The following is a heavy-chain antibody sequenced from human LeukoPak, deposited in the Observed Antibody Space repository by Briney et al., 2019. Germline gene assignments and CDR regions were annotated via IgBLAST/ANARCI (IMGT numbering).Heavy chain of an antibody. J-gene: IGHJ4*02. Sequence: SETLSLTCTVSGGSISSYYWSWIRQPAGKGLEWIGRVYTSGSTNYNPSLKSRVTVSVDTSKNQFSLKLSSVTAADTAVNYCARHGQHVEHSDYWGQGTLVTVSS. V-gene: IGHV4-4*07. CDR2: VYTSGST. CDR3: ARHGQHVEHSDY. CDR1: GGSISSYY. D-gene: IGHD1-1*01.